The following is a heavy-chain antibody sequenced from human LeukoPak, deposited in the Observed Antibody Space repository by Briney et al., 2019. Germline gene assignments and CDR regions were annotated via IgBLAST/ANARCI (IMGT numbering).Heavy chain of an antibody. J-gene: IGHJ6*02. Sequence: PSETLSLTCTVSGGSLSSGGYYWSWIRQHPGKGLEWIGYIYYSGSTYYNPSLKSRVTISVDTSKNQFSLKLSSVTAADTAVYYCARRERGTIRGMDVWGQGTTVTVSS. D-gene: IGHD1-26*01. CDR1: GGSLSSGGYY. CDR3: ARRERGTIRGMDV. V-gene: IGHV4-31*03. CDR2: IYYSGST.